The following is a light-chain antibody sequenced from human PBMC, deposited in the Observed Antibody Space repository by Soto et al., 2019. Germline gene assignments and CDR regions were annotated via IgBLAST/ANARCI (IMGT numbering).Light chain of an antibody. J-gene: IGLJ1*01. Sequence: QCALTRPASVSGSLGQSITISCTGTTRDIAGYNYISWYQQLPGKAPKLMIYQVTIRPSGISNRFSGSKSGNTASLTISGLQAEDEADYYCTSFSSSTSLYVFGTGTKVTVL. V-gene: IGLV2-14*01. CDR2: QVT. CDR1: TRDIAGYNY. CDR3: TSFSSSTSLYV.